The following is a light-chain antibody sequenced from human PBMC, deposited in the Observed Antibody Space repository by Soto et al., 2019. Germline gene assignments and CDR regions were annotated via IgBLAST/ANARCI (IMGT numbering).Light chain of an antibody. J-gene: IGKJ4*01. Sequence: DIQMTQSPSSVSASVGDRVTITCRASQRISSWLAWYQQKPEKAPRLVIYDASSLQSGVPSRFSGSGSGTDFTLTISSLQPEDFATDYCQQANSFPLTFGGGTKVDIK. CDR1: QRISSW. CDR3: QQANSFPLT. CDR2: DAS. V-gene: IGKV1-12*01.